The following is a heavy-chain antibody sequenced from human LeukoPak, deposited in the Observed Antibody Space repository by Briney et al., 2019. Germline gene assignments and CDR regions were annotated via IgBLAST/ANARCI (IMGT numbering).Heavy chain of an antibody. V-gene: IGHV1-2*02. D-gene: IGHD1-26*01. J-gene: IGHJ5*02. CDR3: ARGSGNPGVGFDP. Sequence: GASVKVSCKASGYTFTGYYMHWVRQAPGQGLEWMGWINPNSGGTNYAQKFQGKVTMTRDTSISTAYMELSRLRSDDTAVYYCARGSGNPGVGFDPWGQGTLVTVSS. CDR1: GYTFTGYY. CDR2: INPNSGGT.